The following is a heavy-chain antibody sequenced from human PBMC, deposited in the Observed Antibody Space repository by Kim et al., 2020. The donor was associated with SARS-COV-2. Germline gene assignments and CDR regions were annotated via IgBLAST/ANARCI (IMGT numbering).Heavy chain of an antibody. J-gene: IGHJ4*02. CDR3: ARDKGNSGYDPGY. V-gene: IGHV3-21*01. CDR1: GFTFSSYS. CDR2: ISSSSSYI. Sequence: GGSLRLSCAASGFTFSSYSMNWVRQAPGKGLEWVSSISSSSSYIYYADSVKGRFTISRDNAKNSLYLQMNSLRAEDTAVYYCARDKGNSGYDPGYWGQGTLVTVSS. D-gene: IGHD5-12*01.